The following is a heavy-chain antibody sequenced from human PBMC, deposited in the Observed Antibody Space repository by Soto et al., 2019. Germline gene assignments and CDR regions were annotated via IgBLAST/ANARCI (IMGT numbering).Heavy chain of an antibody. Sequence: SETLSLTCTVSGGSISSGGYYWSWIRQHPGKGLEWIGYIYYSGSTYYNPSLKSRVTISVDTSKNQFSLKLSSVTAADTAVYYCAALRGHDFWSGRDDYWGQGTLVTVSS. CDR2: IYYSGST. D-gene: IGHD3-3*01. CDR1: GGSISSGGYY. V-gene: IGHV4-31*03. J-gene: IGHJ4*02. CDR3: AALRGHDFWSGRDDY.